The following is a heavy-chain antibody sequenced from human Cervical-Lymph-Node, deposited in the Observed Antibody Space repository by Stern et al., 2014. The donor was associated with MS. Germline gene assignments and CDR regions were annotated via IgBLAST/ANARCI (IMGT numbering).Heavy chain of an antibody. CDR3: ARQRSGARFDN. V-gene: IGHV5-51*01. D-gene: IGHD1-26*01. Sequence: EVQLMQSGAEVRKPGESLKISCKSSGYIFTNYWIAWVRQMPGKGLEWMGIIYPGDSDIRYNPSFQGQVPISGDKSISTAFLQWTSLKASDSAIYYCARQRSGARFDNWGQGTRVTVSS. J-gene: IGHJ4*02. CDR1: GYIFTNYW. CDR2: IYPGDSDI.